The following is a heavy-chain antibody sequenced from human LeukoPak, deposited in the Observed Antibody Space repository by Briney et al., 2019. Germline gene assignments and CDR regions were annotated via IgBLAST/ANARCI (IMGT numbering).Heavy chain of an antibody. V-gene: IGHV4-30-2*01. CDR1: GGSISSGGYY. CDR3: ASHYDSRGVFDY. J-gene: IGHJ4*02. CDR2: IYHSGST. Sequence: PSETLSLTCTVSGGSISSGGYYWSWIRQPPGKGLEWIGYIYHSGSTYYNPSLKSRVTMSVDRSKNQFSLKLSSVTAADTAVYYCASHYDSRGVFDYWGQGTLVTVSS. D-gene: IGHD3-22*01.